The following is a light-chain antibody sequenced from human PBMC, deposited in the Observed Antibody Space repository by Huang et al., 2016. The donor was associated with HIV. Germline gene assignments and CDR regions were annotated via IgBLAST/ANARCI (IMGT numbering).Light chain of an antibody. CDR2: GAS. CDR3: QQYNNWPPWT. CDR1: QSVSSN. Sequence: EIVMTQSPATLSVSPGERATLSCRASQSVSSNLAWYHEKPGQAPRLLIYGASTRATCIPDRFRGSGAGTEFTLTISSLQSEDFAVYYCQQYNNWPPWTFGQGTKVEIK. J-gene: IGKJ1*01. V-gene: IGKV3-15*01.